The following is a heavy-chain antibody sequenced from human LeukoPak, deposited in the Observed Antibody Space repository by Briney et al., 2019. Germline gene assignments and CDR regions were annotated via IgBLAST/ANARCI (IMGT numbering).Heavy chain of an antibody. J-gene: IGHJ4*02. CDR1: GYTFTSYG. Sequence: ASVKVSCKASGYTFTSYGISWVRQAPGQGLEWMGWISAYNDNTNYAQKLQGRVTTTTDTSTSTAYMELRSLRSDDTAAYYCARVHYDILTGYSYFDYWGQGTLVTVSS. CDR2: ISAYNDNT. V-gene: IGHV1-18*01. D-gene: IGHD3-9*01. CDR3: ARVHYDILTGYSYFDY.